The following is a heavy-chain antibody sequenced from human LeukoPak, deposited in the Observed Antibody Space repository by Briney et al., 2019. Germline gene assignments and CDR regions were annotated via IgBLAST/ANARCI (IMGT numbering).Heavy chain of an antibody. V-gene: IGHV3-30*02. CDR3: AKATYYYDGSGYYYQAVGVDY. Sequence: GGSLRLSCAASGFTFSSYWMHWVRQAPGKGLEWVAFIRYDGSNKYYADSVKGRFTISRDNSKNTLYLQMNSLRAEDTAVYYCAKATYYYDGSGYYYQAVGVDYWGQGTLVTVSS. D-gene: IGHD3-22*01. CDR1: GFTFSSYW. CDR2: IRYDGSNK. J-gene: IGHJ4*02.